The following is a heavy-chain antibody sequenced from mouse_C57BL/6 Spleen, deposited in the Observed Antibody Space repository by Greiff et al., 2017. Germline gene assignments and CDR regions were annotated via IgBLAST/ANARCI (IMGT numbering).Heavy chain of an antibody. CDR3: ARDGNGEEDY. CDR2: IYPGGGSI. J-gene: IGHJ2*01. D-gene: IGHD2-13*01. V-gene: IGHV1-62-2*01. Sequence: QVQLQQSGAELVKPGASVKLSCTASGFTFTEYTIHWVKQRTGQGLEWIGWIYPGGGSIKYDAKFEGKATLTADTSSNTDYLQLSSLTSEDSAVYFCARDGNGEEDYWGQGTTLTVSS. CDR1: GFTFTEYT.